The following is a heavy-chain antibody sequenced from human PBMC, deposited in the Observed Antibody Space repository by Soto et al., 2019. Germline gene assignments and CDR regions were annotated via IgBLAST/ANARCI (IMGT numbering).Heavy chain of an antibody. Sequence: GSLRLSCAASGFTFSSYAMSWVRQAPGKGLEWVSAISGSGGSTYYADSVKGRFTISRDNSKNTLYLQMNSLRAEDTAVYYCAKSRPQTYYYDSSGFVLTYFDYWGQGTLVTVSS. J-gene: IGHJ4*02. CDR3: AKSRPQTYYYDSSGFVLTYFDY. D-gene: IGHD3-22*01. CDR1: GFTFSSYA. V-gene: IGHV3-23*01. CDR2: ISGSGGST.